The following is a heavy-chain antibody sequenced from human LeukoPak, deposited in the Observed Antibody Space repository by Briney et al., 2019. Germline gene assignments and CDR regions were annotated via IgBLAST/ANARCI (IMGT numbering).Heavy chain of an antibody. CDR2: IYTSGST. Sequence: SSQTLSLTCTVSGGSISSGSYYWSWIRQPAGKGLEWIGRIYTSGSTNYNPSLKSRVTISVDTSKNQFSLKLSSVTAADTAVYYYARSIMDTAMVADFDYWGQGTLVTVSS. V-gene: IGHV4-61*02. J-gene: IGHJ4*02. CDR3: ARSIMDTAMVADFDY. D-gene: IGHD5-18*01. CDR1: GGSISSGSYY.